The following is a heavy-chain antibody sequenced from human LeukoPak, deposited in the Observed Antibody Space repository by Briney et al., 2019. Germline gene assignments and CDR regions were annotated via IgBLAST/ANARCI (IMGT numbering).Heavy chain of an antibody. CDR3: AREPSIVGATTGYFDY. V-gene: IGHV3-11*01. CDR2: ISSSGSTI. D-gene: IGHD1-26*01. J-gene: IGHJ4*02. Sequence: GGSLRLSCAASGFTFSDYYMSWIRQAPGKGLEWVSYISSSGSTIYYADSVKGRFTISRDNAKNSLYLQMSSLRAEDTAVYYCAREPSIVGATTGYFDYWGQGTLVTVSS. CDR1: GFTFSDYY.